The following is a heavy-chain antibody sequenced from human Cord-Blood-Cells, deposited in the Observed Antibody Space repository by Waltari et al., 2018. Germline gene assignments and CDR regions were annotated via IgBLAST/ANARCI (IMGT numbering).Heavy chain of an antibody. CDR1: GFTFSSYE. J-gene: IGHJ3*02. D-gene: IGHD3-10*01. CDR3: ARDWGSYYGSGSYAFDI. Sequence: EVQLVESGGGLVQPGGSLRLSCAASGFTFSSYEMNWVRQAPGKGLEWISYISSSGSTIYYADSVKGRFPISRDNAKNSLYLQMNSLRAEDTAVYYCARDWGSYYGSGSYAFDIWGQGTMVTVSS. CDR2: ISSSGSTI. V-gene: IGHV3-48*03.